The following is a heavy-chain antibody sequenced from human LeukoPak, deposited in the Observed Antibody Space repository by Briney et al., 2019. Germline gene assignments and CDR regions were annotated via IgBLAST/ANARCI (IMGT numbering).Heavy chain of an antibody. CDR1: RGFICGYY. Sequence: PSETLSLTCTVSRGFICGYYGSWIRQPAGRGREGIGRIHITQTTNYNPSLESRVTMSVDSSKNQFTLRLRPVTAADTAVDYCARGASDALAVEYNWLDPWGQGTLVTVSS. D-gene: IGHD2-15*01. CDR2: IHITQTT. CDR3: ARGASDALAVEYNWLDP. V-gene: IGHV4-4*07. J-gene: IGHJ5*02.